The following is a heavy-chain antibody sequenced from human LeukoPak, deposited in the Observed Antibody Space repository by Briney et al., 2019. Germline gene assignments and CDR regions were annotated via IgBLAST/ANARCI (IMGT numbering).Heavy chain of an antibody. CDR1: GGSISSSSYY. D-gene: IGHD4-11*01. CDR2: IYYSGST. V-gene: IGHV4-39*01. CDR3: ARNSNYGYTRGRRYYFDY. Sequence: SETLSLTCTVSGGSISSSSYYWGWIRQPPGKGLEWIGSIYYSGSTYYNPSLKSRVTISVDTSKNQFSLKLSSVTAADTAVYYCARNSNYGYTRGRRYYFDYWGQGTLVTVSS. J-gene: IGHJ4*02.